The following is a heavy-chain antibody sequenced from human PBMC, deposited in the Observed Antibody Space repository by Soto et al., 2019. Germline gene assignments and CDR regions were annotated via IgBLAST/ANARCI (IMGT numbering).Heavy chain of an antibody. J-gene: IGHJ4*02. Sequence: GGSLRLSCAASGFTFSSYAMHWVRQAPGKGLEWVAVISYDGSNKYYADSVKGRFTISRDTSKNTLYMQMNSLRPEDTAVYYCARDGEAVDGISAFDYWGQGTLVTVSS. CDR3: ARDGEAVDGISAFDY. V-gene: IGHV3-30-3*01. CDR1: GFTFSSYA. CDR2: ISYDGSNK. D-gene: IGHD6-19*01.